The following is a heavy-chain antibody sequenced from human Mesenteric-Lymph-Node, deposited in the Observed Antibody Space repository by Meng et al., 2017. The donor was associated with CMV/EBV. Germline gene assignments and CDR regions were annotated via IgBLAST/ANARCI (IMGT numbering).Heavy chain of an antibody. CDR3: ARGWYYGMDV. J-gene: IGHJ6*02. D-gene: IGHD2-15*01. CDR2: INIDVSTT. V-gene: IGHV3-74*01. Sequence: LSCAASGFTFSSYWMHWVRQAPGKGLVWVSRINIDVSTTTYADSVKGRFTISRDNAKNTLYLQMNSLRAEDTAVYYCARGWYYGMDVWGQGTAVTVSS. CDR1: GFTFSSYW.